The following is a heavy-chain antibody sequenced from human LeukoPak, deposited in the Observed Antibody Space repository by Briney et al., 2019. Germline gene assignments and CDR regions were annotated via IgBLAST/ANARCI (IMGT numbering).Heavy chain of an antibody. J-gene: IGHJ6*02. Sequence: PGGSLRLSCAASGFTFSSYGMHWVRQAPGKGLEWVAVISYDGSNKYYADSVKGRFTISRDNSKNTLYLQMNSLRAEDTAVYYCAKQFRQWLVPPYGMDVWGQGTTVTLSS. D-gene: IGHD6-19*01. CDR1: GFTFSSYG. CDR2: ISYDGSNK. CDR3: AKQFRQWLVPPYGMDV. V-gene: IGHV3-30*18.